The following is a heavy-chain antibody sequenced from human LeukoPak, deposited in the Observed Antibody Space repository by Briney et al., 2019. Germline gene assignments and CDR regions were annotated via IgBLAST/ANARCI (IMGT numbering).Heavy chain of an antibody. J-gene: IGHJ6*03. D-gene: IGHD3-22*01. V-gene: IGHV1-8*01. CDR2: MNPNSGNT. CDR1: GYTFTSYD. Sequence: ASVKVSCKASGYTFTSYDINWVRQATGQGLEWMGWMNPNSGNTGYAQKFQGRVTMTRNTSISTAYMELSSLRSEDTAVYYCASRDYYDSRRDYYMDVWGKGTTVTVSS. CDR3: ASRDYYDSRRDYYMDV.